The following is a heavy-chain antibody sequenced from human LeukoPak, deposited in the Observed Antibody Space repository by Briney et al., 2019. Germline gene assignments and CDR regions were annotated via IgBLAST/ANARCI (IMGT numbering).Heavy chain of an antibody. Sequence: SETLSLTCTVSGGSISSYYWSWIRQPPGKGLEWIGYIYYSGSTNYNPSLKSRVTISVDTSKNQFSLRLSSVTAADTAVYYCARRPIYVLYYYYVDVWGKGTTVTISS. CDR3: ARRPIYVLYYYYVDV. CDR1: GGSISSYY. V-gene: IGHV4-59*12. D-gene: IGHD5/OR15-5a*01. CDR2: IYYSGST. J-gene: IGHJ6*03.